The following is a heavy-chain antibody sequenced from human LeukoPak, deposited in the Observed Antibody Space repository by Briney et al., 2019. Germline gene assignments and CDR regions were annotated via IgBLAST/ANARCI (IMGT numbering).Heavy chain of an antibody. Sequence: GASVKVSCKASGYTFTSYGISWVRQAPGQGLEWMGWISAYNGNANYAQKLQGRVTMTTDTSTSTAYMELRSLRSDDTAVYYCARGGSIAARRGYYGMDVWGQGTTVTVSS. CDR1: GYTFTSYG. D-gene: IGHD6-6*01. J-gene: IGHJ6*02. CDR3: ARGGSIAARRGYYGMDV. V-gene: IGHV1-18*01. CDR2: ISAYNGNA.